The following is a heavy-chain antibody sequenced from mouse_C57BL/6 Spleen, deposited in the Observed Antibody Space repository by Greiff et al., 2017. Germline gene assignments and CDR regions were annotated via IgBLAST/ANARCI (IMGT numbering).Heavy chain of an antibody. J-gene: IGHJ1*03. CDR3: AMDGSSHWYFDV. CDR2: INPNYGTT. CDR1: GYSFTDYN. D-gene: IGHD1-1*01. V-gene: IGHV1-39*01. Sequence: EVQLKESGPELVKPGASVKISCKASGYSFTDYNMNWVKQSNGKSLEWIGVINPNYGTTSYNQKFKGKATLTVDQSSSTAYMQLNSLTSEDSAVXYCAMDGSSHWYFDVWGTGTTGTVSS.